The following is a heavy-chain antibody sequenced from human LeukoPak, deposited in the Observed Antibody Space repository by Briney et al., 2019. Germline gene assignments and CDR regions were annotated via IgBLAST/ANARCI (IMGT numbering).Heavy chain of an antibody. J-gene: IGHJ5*02. CDR2: ISYDGSNK. V-gene: IGHV3-30-3*01. CDR1: GFTFSSYA. CDR3: ANLVTSFDP. Sequence: GGSLRLSCAASGFTFSSYAMHWVRQAPGKGLEWVAVISYDGSNKYYADSVKGRFTISRDNSKNTLYLQMNSLRAEDTAVYYCANLVTSFDPWGQGTLVTVSS.